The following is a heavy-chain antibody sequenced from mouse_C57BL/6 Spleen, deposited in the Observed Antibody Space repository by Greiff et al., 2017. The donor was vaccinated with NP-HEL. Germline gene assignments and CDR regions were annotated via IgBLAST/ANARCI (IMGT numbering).Heavy chain of an antibody. Sequence: VQLQQPGAELVRPGTSVKLSCKASGYTFTSYWMHWVKQRPGQGLEWIGVIDPSDSYTNYNQKFKGKATLTVDTSSSTAYMQLSSLTSEDSAVYYCAKYDYDGGFAYWGQGTLVTVSA. V-gene: IGHV1-59*01. CDR3: AKYDYDGGFAY. CDR1: GYTFTSYW. J-gene: IGHJ3*01. CDR2: IDPSDSYT. D-gene: IGHD2-4*01.